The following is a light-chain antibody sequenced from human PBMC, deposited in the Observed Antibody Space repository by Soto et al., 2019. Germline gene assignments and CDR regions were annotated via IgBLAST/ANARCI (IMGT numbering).Light chain of an antibody. Sequence: DIQMTQSPSTLSASVGDRVTITCRASQSISSWLAWYQQKPGKAPKLLIYDASSLESGVPSRFSGSGSGTEFTLTISSLQPDVFATYYCQQSGTFGQGTKLEIK. CDR1: QSISSW. CDR3: QQSGT. J-gene: IGKJ2*02. CDR2: DAS. V-gene: IGKV1-5*01.